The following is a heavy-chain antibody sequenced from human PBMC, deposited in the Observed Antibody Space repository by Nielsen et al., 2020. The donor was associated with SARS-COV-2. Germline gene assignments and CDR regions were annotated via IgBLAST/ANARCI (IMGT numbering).Heavy chain of an antibody. V-gene: IGHV4-59*01. CDR1: GGSISSYY. CDR3: ARLACSMGGFDY. D-gene: IGHD3-16*01. CDR2: IYYSGST. J-gene: IGHJ4*02. Sequence: SETLSLTCTVSGGSISSYYWSWIRQPPGKGLEWIGYIYYSGSTNYNPSLKSRVTISVDTSKNQFSLKLSSVTAADTAVYYCARLACSMGGFDYWGQGTLVTVSS.